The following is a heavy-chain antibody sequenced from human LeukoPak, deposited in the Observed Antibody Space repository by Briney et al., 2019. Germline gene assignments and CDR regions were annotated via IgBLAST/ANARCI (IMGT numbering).Heavy chain of an antibody. V-gene: IGHV3-7*04. J-gene: IGHJ4*02. CDR3: ARVYCTSTDCYYDY. CDR2: IKQDGSEL. CDR1: GFTVSSNY. D-gene: IGHD2-2*01. Sequence: GGSLRLSCAASGFTVSSNYMSWVRQAPGKGLEWVANIKQDGSELGYVDSVKGRFTISRDNPKNSLYLQMNSLRAEDTAVYYCARVYCTSTDCYYDYWGQGTLVTVSS.